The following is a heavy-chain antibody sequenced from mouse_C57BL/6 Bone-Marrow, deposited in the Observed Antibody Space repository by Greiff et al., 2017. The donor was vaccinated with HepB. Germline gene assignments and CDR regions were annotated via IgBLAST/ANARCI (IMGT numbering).Heavy chain of an antibody. V-gene: IGHV1-61*01. Sequence: VQLQQPGAELVRPGSSVKLSCKASGYTFTSYWMDWVKQRPGQGLEWIGNIYPSDSETHYNQKFKDKATLTVDKSSSTAYMQLSSLTSEDSAVYYCARVITTSGAYWGQGTLVTVSA. CDR3: ARVITTSGAY. CDR2: IYPSDSET. D-gene: IGHD1-1*01. J-gene: IGHJ3*01. CDR1: GYTFTSYW.